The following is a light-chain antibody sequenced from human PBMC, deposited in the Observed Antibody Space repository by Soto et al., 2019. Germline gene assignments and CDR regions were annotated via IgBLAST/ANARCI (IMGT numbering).Light chain of an antibody. CDR3: QVWDSSSDRDVV. V-gene: IGLV3-21*04. CDR2: DDS. CDR1: NIGSKS. Sequence: SYELTQPPSVSVAPGKTARITCGGNNIGSKSMHWYQQKPGQAPVLVIYDDSARPSGIPERFSGSNSGNTATLTISMVEAEDEADYYCQVWDSSSDRDVVFGGGTKLTVL. J-gene: IGLJ2*01.